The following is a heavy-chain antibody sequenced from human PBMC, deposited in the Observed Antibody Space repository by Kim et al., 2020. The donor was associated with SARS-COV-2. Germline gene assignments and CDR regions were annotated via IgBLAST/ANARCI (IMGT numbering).Heavy chain of an antibody. Sequence: GGSLRLSCAASGFTFDDYGMSWVRQAPGKGLEWVSGIKWNGGSTGYADSVKGRFTISRDNAKNSLYLQMNSLRAEDTALYHCARGGAAAPLTRSYYYSYMDVWGKGTTGTVSS. V-gene: IGHV3-20*01. CDR2: IKWNGGST. CDR3: ARGGAAAPLTRSYYYSYMDV. CDR1: GFTFDDYG. D-gene: IGHD6-13*01. J-gene: IGHJ6*03.